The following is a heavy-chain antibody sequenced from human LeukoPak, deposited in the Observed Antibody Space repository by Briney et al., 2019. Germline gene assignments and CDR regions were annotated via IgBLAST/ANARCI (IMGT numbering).Heavy chain of an antibody. D-gene: IGHD2-15*01. Sequence: SETLSLTCAVYGGSFSGYYRSWIRQPPGKGLEWIGEINHSGSTNYNPSLKSRVTISVDTSKNQFSLKLSSVTAADTAVYYCARGRGCSGGSCYPRYSFFDYWGQGTLVTVSS. V-gene: IGHV4-34*01. J-gene: IGHJ4*02. CDR2: INHSGST. CDR1: GGSFSGYY. CDR3: ARGRGCSGGSCYPRYSFFDY.